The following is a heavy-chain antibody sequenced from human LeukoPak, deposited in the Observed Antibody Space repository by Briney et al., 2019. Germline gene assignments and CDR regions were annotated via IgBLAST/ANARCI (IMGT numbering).Heavy chain of an antibody. CDR3: AKELELRTYYYYMDV. V-gene: IGHV3-30*02. CDR1: GFTFSTYG. D-gene: IGHD1-7*01. J-gene: IGHJ6*03. Sequence: GGSLRLSCAASGFTFSTYGIHWVRQAPGKGLEWVAFIRYDGNNKYYADSVKGRFTISTDNSGNTLYMQMNSLKAEDTAVYYCAKELELRTYYYYMDVWGKGTTVTVSS. CDR2: IRYDGNNK.